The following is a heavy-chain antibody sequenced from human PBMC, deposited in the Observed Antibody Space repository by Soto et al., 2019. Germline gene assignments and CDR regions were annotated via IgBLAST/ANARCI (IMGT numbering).Heavy chain of an antibody. J-gene: IGHJ6*02. CDR2: IIPIFGTA. CDR1: GGSISSYA. D-gene: IGHD6-6*01. V-gene: IGHV1-69*01. CDR3: ARYSSSSGGYYYGMDV. Sequence: QVQLQESGPGLVKPSGTLSLTCAVSGGSISSYAISWVRQAPGQGLEWMGGIIPIFGTANYAQKFQGRVTITADESTSTAYMELSSLRSEDTAVYYCARYSSSSGGYYYGMDVWGQGTTVTVSS.